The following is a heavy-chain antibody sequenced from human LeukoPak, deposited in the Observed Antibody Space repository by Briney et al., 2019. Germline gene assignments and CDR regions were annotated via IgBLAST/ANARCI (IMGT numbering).Heavy chain of an antibody. V-gene: IGHV3-23*01. CDR2: ISGSGGST. Sequence: PGGSLRLSCEDSGFTFSSYWMHWVRQAPGKGLEWVSAISGSGGSTYYADSVKGRFTISRDNSKNTLYLQMNSLRAEDTAVYYCAKESSSWSYYFDYWGQGTLVTVSS. D-gene: IGHD6-13*01. J-gene: IGHJ4*02. CDR1: GFTFSSYW. CDR3: AKESSSWSYYFDY.